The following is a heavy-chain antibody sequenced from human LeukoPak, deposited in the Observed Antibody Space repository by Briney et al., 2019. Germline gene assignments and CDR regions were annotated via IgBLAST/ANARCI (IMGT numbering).Heavy chain of an antibody. CDR2: ISGNGGST. CDR3: ARRRINDAFDI. V-gene: IGHV3-23*01. D-gene: IGHD1-14*01. J-gene: IGHJ3*02. CDR1: RFTFSSYA. Sequence: GGSLRLSCAACRFTFSSYAMSWVRQAPGKGLEWVSAISGNGGSTYYADSVKGRFTISRDNSKNTLYLQMNSLRAEDTAVYYCARRRINDAFDIWGQGTMVTVSS.